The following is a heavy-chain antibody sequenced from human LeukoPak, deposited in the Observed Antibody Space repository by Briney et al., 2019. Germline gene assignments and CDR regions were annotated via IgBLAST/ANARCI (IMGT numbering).Heavy chain of an antibody. Sequence: ASVKVSCKASGYTFTSYDINWVRQATGQGLEWMGWMNPNSGNTGCAQKFQGRVTITRNTSISTAYMELSSLRSEDTAVYYCARASRGGRGVINLQQSYYFDYWGQGTLVTVSS. CDR2: MNPNSGNT. CDR3: ARASRGGRGVINLQQSYYFDY. J-gene: IGHJ4*02. CDR1: GYTFTSYD. V-gene: IGHV1-8*03. D-gene: IGHD3-10*01.